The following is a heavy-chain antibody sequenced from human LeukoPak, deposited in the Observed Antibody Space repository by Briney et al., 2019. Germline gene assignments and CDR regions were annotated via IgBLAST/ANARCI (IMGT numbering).Heavy chain of an antibody. J-gene: IGHJ4*02. CDR2: ISSSSSYI. D-gene: IGHD3-3*01. V-gene: IGHV3-21*01. CDR3: ARDRPSDFWSGYYYY. Sequence: GGSLRLSCAASGFTFSSYSMNWVRQAPGKGLEWVSSISSSSSYIYYADSVKGRFTISRDNAKNSLYLQMNSLRAEDTAVYYCARDRPSDFWSGYYYYWGQGTLVTVPS. CDR1: GFTFSSYS.